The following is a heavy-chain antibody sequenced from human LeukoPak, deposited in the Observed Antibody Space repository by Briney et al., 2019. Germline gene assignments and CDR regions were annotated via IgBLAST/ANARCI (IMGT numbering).Heavy chain of an antibody. CDR3: AKRRYCTSTSCHDFDY. CDR1: GFTFSSYA. V-gene: IGHV3-23*01. J-gene: IGHJ4*02. D-gene: IGHD2-2*01. CDR2: ISGSGGNT. Sequence: GGSLRLSCAASGFTFSSYAMSWVRQAPGKGLEWVSGISGSGGNTYHADSVKGRFTISRDDSKNTLYLQMNSLRPGDTAVYYCAKRRYCTSTSCHDFDYWGQGTLVTVSS.